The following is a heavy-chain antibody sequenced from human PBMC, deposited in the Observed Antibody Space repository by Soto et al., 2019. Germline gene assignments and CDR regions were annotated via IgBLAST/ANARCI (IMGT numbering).Heavy chain of an antibody. D-gene: IGHD3-22*01. CDR3: ARQIYDSDTGPNSQYYFDS. J-gene: IGHJ4*02. CDR1: GYSFAGYW. Sequence: GESLKISCKGSGYSFAGYWITWVRQKPGKGLEWMGRIDPSDSQTYYSPSFRGHVTISVTKSITTVFLQWSSLRASDTAMYYRARQIYDSDTGPNSQYYFDSWGQGTPVTVSS. V-gene: IGHV5-10-1*01. CDR2: IDPSDSQT.